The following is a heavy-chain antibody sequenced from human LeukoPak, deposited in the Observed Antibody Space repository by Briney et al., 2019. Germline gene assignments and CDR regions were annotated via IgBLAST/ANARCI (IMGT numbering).Heavy chain of an antibody. J-gene: IGHJ6*03. D-gene: IGHD3-3*01. CDR1: GSIFTSYW. Sequence: PGASLQISCKDSGSIFTSYWIGWVRQLPGKGLEWMGIIYPGDSDSRYSPSFQGQVTFSADKSISTAYLQWSSLKASDTAMYYCARQNFWSGYYTPPYYYYYYMDVWGKGTTVTVSS. V-gene: IGHV5-51*01. CDR3: ARQNFWSGYYTPPYYYYYYMDV. CDR2: IYPGDSDS.